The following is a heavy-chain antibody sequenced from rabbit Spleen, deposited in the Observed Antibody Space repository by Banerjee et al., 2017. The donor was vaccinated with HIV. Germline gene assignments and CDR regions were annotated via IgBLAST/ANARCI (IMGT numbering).Heavy chain of an antibody. D-gene: IGHD7-1*01. J-gene: IGHJ6*01. V-gene: IGHV1S45*01. Sequence: QEQLEESGGDLVKPEGSLTLTCKASGFTLSSNAMCWVRQAPGKGLEWIACIYPSSGSTHYASWAKGRFTISKTSSTTVTLQMNSLTAADTATYFCARDSYGGYPVYGDATGYGMDLWGPGTLVTVS. CDR3: ARDSYGGYPVYGDATGYGMDL. CDR2: IYPSSGST. CDR1: GFTLSSNA.